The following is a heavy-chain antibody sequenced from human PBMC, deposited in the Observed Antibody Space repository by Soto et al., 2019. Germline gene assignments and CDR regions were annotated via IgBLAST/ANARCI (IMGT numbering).Heavy chain of an antibody. CDR3: ITTYSGTPARPYLDL. CDR1: GYTFTSYW. J-gene: IGHJ4*02. D-gene: IGHD1-26*01. CDR2: IYPSDTDI. Sequence: GESLKISCKGSGYTFTSYWIGWVRQMPGEGLELMGVIYPSDTDIRYSPAFQGKVTISADKSITTAYLQMNSLKTEETAVYYCITTYSGTPARPYLDLWGQGTPVTVSS. V-gene: IGHV5-51*01.